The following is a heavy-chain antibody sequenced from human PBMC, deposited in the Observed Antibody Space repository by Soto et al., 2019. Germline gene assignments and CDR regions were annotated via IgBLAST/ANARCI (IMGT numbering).Heavy chain of an antibody. CDR3: ARGSPAATPYYYYGMDV. V-gene: IGHV3-30-3*01. D-gene: IGHD2-15*01. J-gene: IGHJ6*02. CDR2: ISYDGSNK. Sequence: RALSLSCAASGCTFSSYALHWVRQATSKGLEWVAVISYDGSNKYYADSVKGRFTISRDNSKNTLYLQMNSLRAEDTAVYYCARGSPAATPYYYYGMDVWGQGTTVTVS. CDR1: GCTFSSYA.